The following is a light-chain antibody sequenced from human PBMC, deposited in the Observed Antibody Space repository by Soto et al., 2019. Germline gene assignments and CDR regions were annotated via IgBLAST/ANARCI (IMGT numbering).Light chain of an antibody. CDR2: DAS. V-gene: IGKV3-20*01. CDR1: QSVSSY. Sequence: EIVLTQSPATLSLSPGERATLSCRASQSVSSYLAWYQQKPGQAPRLLIYDASNRATGIPARFSGSGSGTDFTLTIRRLEPEDFAVYYCQQYDSSPPGTFGQGTKVDI. J-gene: IGKJ1*01. CDR3: QQYDSSPPGT.